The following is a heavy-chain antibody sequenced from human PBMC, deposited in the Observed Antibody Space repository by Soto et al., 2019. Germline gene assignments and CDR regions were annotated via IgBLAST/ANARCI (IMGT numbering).Heavy chain of an antibody. Sequence: QVQLVQSGPEVRKPGASVKVSCEASGYTFTTSGISWVRQVPGQGLEWMGWISTYNGDTNSAQNFQGRVLMTADTSTGTAYMDLMSLKSVDTAVYYCARQGSWPYYYYGLDVWGQGTTVTVSS. CDR2: ISTYNGDT. CDR1: GYTFTTSG. J-gene: IGHJ6*02. V-gene: IGHV1-18*01. D-gene: IGHD1-26*01. CDR3: ARQGSWPYYYYGLDV.